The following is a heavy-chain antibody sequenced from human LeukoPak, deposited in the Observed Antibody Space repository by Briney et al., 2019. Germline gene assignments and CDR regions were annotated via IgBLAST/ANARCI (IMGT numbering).Heavy chain of an antibody. CDR3: ARDYHGVRVVYGMDV. CDR2: INPSGGST. Sequence: GASVKVSCKASGYTFTSYYMHWVRQARAQGLEWMGVINPSGGSTSYAQKFRGSVTMTRDTSTNTVYMELSRLRSEDTAVYYCARDYHGVRVVYGMDVWGKGTTVTVAS. J-gene: IGHJ6*04. D-gene: IGHD3-10*01. V-gene: IGHV1-46*01. CDR1: GYTFTSYY.